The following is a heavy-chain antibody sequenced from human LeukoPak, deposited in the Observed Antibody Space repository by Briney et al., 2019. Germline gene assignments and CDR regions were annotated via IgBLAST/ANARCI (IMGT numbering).Heavy chain of an antibody. CDR3: ARWASSSWYYFDY. J-gene: IGHJ4*02. CDR1: DYTFTSYG. Sequence: ASVKVSCKASDYTFTSYGISWVRQAPGQGLEWMGWISAYNGNTNYAQKLQGRVTMTTDTSASTAYMELSSLRSEDTAVYYCARWASSSWYYFDYWGQGTLVTVSS. V-gene: IGHV1-18*01. CDR2: ISAYNGNT. D-gene: IGHD6-13*01.